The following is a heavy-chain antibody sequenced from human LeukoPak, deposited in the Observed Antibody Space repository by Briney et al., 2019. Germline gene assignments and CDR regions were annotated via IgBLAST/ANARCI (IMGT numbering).Heavy chain of an antibody. V-gene: IGHV1-2*02. CDR2: INPNSGST. D-gene: IGHD3-16*02. CDR3: VRRSGIYDYVWGSYRYTTPFDY. CDR1: GYTFTGYY. J-gene: IGHJ4*02. Sequence: ASVKVSCKASGYTFTGYYMHWVRQAPGQGLEWMGWINPNSGSTNYAQKFQGRVTMTRDTSISTDYMELSRLRSDDTAVYYCVRRSGIYDYVWGSYRYTTPFDYWGQGTLVTVSS.